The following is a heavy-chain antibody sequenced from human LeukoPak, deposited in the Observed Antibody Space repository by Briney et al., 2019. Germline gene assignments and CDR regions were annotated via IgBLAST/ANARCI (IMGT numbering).Heavy chain of an antibody. J-gene: IGHJ4*02. CDR2: IYHSGST. D-gene: IGHD6-19*01. Sequence: PSGTLSLTCAVSGGSISSSNWWSWVRQPPGKGLGWIGEIYHSGSTNYNPSLKSRVTISVDKSKNQFSLKLSSVTAADTAVYYCARRRAVAGRGYFDYWGQGTLVTVSS. CDR1: GGSISSSNW. CDR3: ARRRAVAGRGYFDY. V-gene: IGHV4-4*02.